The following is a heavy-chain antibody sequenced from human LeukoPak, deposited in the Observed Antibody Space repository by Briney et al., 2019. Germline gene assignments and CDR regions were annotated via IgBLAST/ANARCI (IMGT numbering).Heavy chain of an antibody. J-gene: IGHJ4*02. CDR2: ISGSGGST. Sequence: PGGSLRLSCAASGFTFSSYAMSWVRQAPGKGLEWVSAISGSGGSTYYADSVKGRFTISRDNSKNTLYLQMNSLRAEDTAVYYCARDLNYPPRGYQLLLDYWGQGTLVTVSS. CDR3: ARDLNYPPRGYQLLLDY. CDR1: GFTFSSYA. V-gene: IGHV3-23*01. D-gene: IGHD2-2*01.